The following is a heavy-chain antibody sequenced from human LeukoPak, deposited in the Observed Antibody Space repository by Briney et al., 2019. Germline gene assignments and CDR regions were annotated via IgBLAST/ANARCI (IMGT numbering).Heavy chain of an antibody. CDR2: VYRRGST. Sequence: PSETLSLTCSVSGVSLGTHYWSWIRQSAGKGLEWIGRVYRRGSTDFNPSFRSRLTMSVDTSKNQFSLHLSSVTAADTAVYYCARPSIFEYYFEYWGQGIVVTVSS. V-gene: IGHV4-4*07. CDR3: ARPSIFEYYFEY. CDR1: GVSLGTHY. D-gene: IGHD3-3*02. J-gene: IGHJ4*02.